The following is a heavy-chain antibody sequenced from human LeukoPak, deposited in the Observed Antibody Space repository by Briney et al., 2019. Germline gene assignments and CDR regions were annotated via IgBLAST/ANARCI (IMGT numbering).Heavy chain of an antibody. CDR3: ARLEQWLGTAIDY. CDR2: IYYSGST. CDR1: GGSISSSSYY. D-gene: IGHD6-19*01. Sequence: PSETLSLTCTVSGGSISSSSYYWGWLRQPPGKGLEWIGSIYYSGSTYYNPSLKSRVTISVDTSKNQFSLKLSSVTAADTAVYYCARLEQWLGTAIDYWGQGTLVTVSS. V-gene: IGHV4-39*01. J-gene: IGHJ4*02.